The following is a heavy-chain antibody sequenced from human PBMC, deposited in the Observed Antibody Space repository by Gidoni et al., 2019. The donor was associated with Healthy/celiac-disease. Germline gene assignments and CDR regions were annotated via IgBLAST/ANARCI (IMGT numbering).Heavy chain of an antibody. Sequence: QMQLVQSGAEVKKTGSSVKVSCKASGYTFTYRYLHWVRQAPGQALEWMGWITPFNGNTNYAQKFQDRVTITRDRSMSTAYMELSSLRSEDTAMYYCARSHSGDDGAFDIWGQGTMVTVSS. CDR2: ITPFNGNT. CDR3: ARSHSGDDGAFDI. D-gene: IGHD7-27*01. CDR1: GYTFTYRY. V-gene: IGHV1-45*02. J-gene: IGHJ3*02.